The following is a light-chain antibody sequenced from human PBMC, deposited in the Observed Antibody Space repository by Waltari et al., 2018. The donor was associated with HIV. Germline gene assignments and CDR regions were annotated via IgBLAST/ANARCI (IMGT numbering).Light chain of an antibody. CDR3: QSYYSAPLT. Sequence: DIQMTQSPPSLSASVGDRVTITCRASQGISSYLAWFQQKSGKVPKLLIYDASTLQSGVPSRFSGSGSGTDFSLTISSLQPEDFATYYCQSYYSAPLTFGGGTRVDIK. CDR1: QGISSY. CDR2: DAS. J-gene: IGKJ4*01. V-gene: IGKV1-27*01.